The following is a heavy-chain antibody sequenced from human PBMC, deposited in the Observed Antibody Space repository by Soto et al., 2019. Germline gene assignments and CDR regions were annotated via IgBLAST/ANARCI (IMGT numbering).Heavy chain of an antibody. D-gene: IGHD2-15*01. V-gene: IGHV1-46*01. Sequence: ASVKVSCKASGYTFTSYYMHWVRQAPGQGLEWMGIINPSGGSTSYAQKFQGRVTMTRDTSTSTVYMELSSLRSEDTAVYYCARDLGVVVVAAEPNYYYYYGMDVWGQGTTVTVS. CDR2: INPSGGST. CDR1: GYTFTSYY. J-gene: IGHJ6*02. CDR3: ARDLGVVVVAAEPNYYYYYGMDV.